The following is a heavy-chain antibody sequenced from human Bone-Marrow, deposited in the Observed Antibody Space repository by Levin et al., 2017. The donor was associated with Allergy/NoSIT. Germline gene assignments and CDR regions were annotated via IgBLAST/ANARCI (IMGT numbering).Heavy chain of an antibody. V-gene: IGHV3-9*01. J-gene: IGHJ3*01. CDR1: KFIFDDYG. CDR3: VKSLNTMTIHDGFDF. Sequence: PGGSLRLSCATSKFIFDDYGMYWVRQAPGKGLEWVSGISWNSGKTHYADSVKGRFIISRDNAKNSLYLPMNSLRTEDTALYYCVKSLNTMTIHDGFDFWGQRTMVTVSA. D-gene: IGHD1/OR15-1a*01. CDR2: ISWNSGKT.